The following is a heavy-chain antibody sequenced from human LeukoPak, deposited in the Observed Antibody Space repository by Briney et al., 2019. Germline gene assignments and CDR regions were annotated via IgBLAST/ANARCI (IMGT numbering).Heavy chain of an antibody. CDR2: IDPSDSYT. D-gene: IGHD6-19*01. CDR3: ARQEWLVTSQTEFDY. CDR1: GYRFTSYW. V-gene: IGHV5-10-1*04. Sequence: GESLKISCKGSGYRFTSYWISWVRQMPGKGLEWMGRIDPSDSYTNYGPSFQGQVTISADKSITTAYLQWSSLKASDTAMYYCARQEWLVTSQTEFDYWGQGTLVTVSS. J-gene: IGHJ4*02.